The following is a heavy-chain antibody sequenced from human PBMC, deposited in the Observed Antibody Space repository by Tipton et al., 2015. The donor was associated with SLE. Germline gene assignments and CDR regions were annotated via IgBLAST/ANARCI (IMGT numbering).Heavy chain of an antibody. D-gene: IGHD3-3*01. CDR2: INHSGDT. V-gene: IGHV4-34*01. J-gene: IGHJ5*02. CDR1: GGSFSGYY. Sequence: TLSLTCAVYGGSFSGYYWSWIRQPPGKGLEWIGEINHSGDTNYNPSLKSRVTISVDTSKNKFSLKLTSVTAADTAMYYCAKLTSRITIFGVAMGWFDPWGQGTLVTVSS. CDR3: AKLTSRITIFGVAMGWFDP.